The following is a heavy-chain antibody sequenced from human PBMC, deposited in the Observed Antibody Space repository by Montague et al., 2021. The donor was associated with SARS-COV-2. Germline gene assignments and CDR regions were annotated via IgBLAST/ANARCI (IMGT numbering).Heavy chain of an antibody. CDR2: IYYSGST. CDR3: GGVQRITMVVVVIGGFDI. V-gene: IGHV4-31*03. D-gene: IGHD3-22*01. Sequence: TLSLTCTVSGGSISSGGYYWSWIRQHPGKGLEWIGHIYYSGSTYYNPSLKSRVTISVDTSKNQFSLKLSSVTAPDTAVYYCGGVQRITMVVVVIGGFDIWGQGTMVTVSS. CDR1: GGSISSGGYY. J-gene: IGHJ3*02.